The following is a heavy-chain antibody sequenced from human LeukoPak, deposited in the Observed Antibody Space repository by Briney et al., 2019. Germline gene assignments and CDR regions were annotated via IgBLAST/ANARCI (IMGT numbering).Heavy chain of an antibody. V-gene: IGHV4-34*01. Sequence: SETLSLTCAVYGGSISSYYWSWIRQPPGKGLEWIGEINHSGSTNYNPSLKSRVTISVDRSKNQFSLKLRSVTAADTAVYYCERCNSTNWFHRWGRGTVVSVCS. CDR3: ERCNSTNWFHR. CDR1: GGSISSYY. CDR2: INHSGST. J-gene: IGHJ5*02. D-gene: IGHD2/OR15-2a*01.